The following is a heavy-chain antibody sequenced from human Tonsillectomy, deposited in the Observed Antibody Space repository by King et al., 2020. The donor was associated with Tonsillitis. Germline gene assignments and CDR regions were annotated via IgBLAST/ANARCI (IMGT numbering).Heavy chain of an antibody. CDR2: IYYSGTT. D-gene: IGHD6-6*01. V-gene: IGHV4-39*02. J-gene: IGHJ5*02. CDR3: AVYSTSSGWLDP. Sequence: QLQESGPGLVKPSETLSLTCTVSGGSISISGYHWGWIRQPPGKGLEWIGNIYYSGTTYYNPSLKSRVTISVDTSNNHFSLKLNSVTAADTAVYYCAVYSTSSGWLDPWGQGTPVTVSS. CDR1: GGSISISGYH.